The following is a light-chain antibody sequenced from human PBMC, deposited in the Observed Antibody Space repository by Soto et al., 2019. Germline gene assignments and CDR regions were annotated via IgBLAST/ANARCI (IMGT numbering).Light chain of an antibody. Sequence: DIQMTQSPSSLSASVGDRVTITCRASENIARSLNWYQQRQGKAPELLISAASILQSGVPSRFSGGGSGTDVTLTISSLQPEDFATYYGQQSYSNPRTFGQVTKVEIK. CDR3: QQSYSNPRT. CDR1: ENIARS. CDR2: AAS. J-gene: IGKJ1*01. V-gene: IGKV1-39*01.